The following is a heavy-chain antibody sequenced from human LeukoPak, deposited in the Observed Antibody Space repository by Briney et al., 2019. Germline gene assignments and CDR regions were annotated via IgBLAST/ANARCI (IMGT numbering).Heavy chain of an antibody. J-gene: IGHJ6*02. Sequence: SETLSLICTVSGGSISSYYWSWIRQPAGKGLEWIGRIYTSGSTNYNPSLKSRVTMSVDTSKNQFSLKLSSVTAADTAVYYCARDRLDFYYYYGMDVWGQGTTVTVSS. D-gene: IGHD6-25*01. CDR2: IYTSGST. V-gene: IGHV4-4*07. CDR3: ARDRLDFYYYYGMDV. CDR1: GGSISSYY.